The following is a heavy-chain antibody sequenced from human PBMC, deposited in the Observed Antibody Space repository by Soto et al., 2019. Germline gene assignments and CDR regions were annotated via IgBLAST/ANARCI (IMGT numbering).Heavy chain of an antibody. Sequence: GESLKISCKGSGYSFTSYWIGWVRQMPGKGLEWMGIIYPGDSDTRYSPSFQGQVTISADKSISTAYLQWSSLKASDTPMYYCARREQWLVPGWAFDIWGQGTMVTVSS. CDR3: ARREQWLVPGWAFDI. CDR2: IYPGDSDT. J-gene: IGHJ3*02. V-gene: IGHV5-51*01. CDR1: GYSFTSYW. D-gene: IGHD6-19*01.